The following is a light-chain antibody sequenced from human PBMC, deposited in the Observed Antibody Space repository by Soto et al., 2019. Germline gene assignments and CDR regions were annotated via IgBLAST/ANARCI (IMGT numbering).Light chain of an antibody. J-gene: IGKJ1*01. Sequence: EIVLTQSPATLSLSPGERVTLSCRASQTVRSSLAWYQQKPGQAPRLIIYEASNRATGIPARFSGSGSGTDFTLTISSLEPEDFAVYYCQQRSNWPWTFGQGTKVEI. CDR1: QTVRSS. CDR2: EAS. V-gene: IGKV3-11*01. CDR3: QQRSNWPWT.